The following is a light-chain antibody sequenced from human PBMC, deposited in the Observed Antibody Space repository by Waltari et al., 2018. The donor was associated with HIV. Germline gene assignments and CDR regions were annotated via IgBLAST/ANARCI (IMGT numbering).Light chain of an antibody. J-gene: IGLJ2*01. Sequence: QSALTQPASVSGSPGQSLTISCTGTSSDIGCYNYVTWYQQPPGKAPKLMIFVASNRPSGISNRFSGSKSGNTASLTISGLQADDEAHYFCSSFSITSTLVVFGGGTKLTVL. V-gene: IGLV2-14*03. CDR1: SSDIGCYNY. CDR3: SSFSITSTLVV. CDR2: VAS.